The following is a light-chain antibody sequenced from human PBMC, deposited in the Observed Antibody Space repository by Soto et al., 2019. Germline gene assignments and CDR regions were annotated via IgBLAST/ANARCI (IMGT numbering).Light chain of an antibody. J-gene: IGKJ5*01. Sequence: EIVMTQSPGTLSLSPGETATLSCRASQTIGRNYLAWYQQKPGQAPRLLIYYISTRAADIPARLSGSGSGTDFTLTISSLQSEDSGVYYCQQHSQWPITFGQGTRLEIK. CDR1: QTIGRN. CDR3: QQHSQWPIT. V-gene: IGKV3-15*01. CDR2: YIS.